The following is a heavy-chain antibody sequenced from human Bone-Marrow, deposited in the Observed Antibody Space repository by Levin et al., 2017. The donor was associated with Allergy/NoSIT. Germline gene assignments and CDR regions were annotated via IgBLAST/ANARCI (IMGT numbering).Heavy chain of an antibody. CDR1: GFTFSSYA. Sequence: GESLKISCAGSGFTFSSYAMNWVRQAPGKGPEWVSGISAYDAGTYYAESVRGRFTISRDNSKNTLYLQMSSLRAEDTAVYYCAKANDQWLAPQYFDFWGRGSLVTVSS. J-gene: IGHJ4*02. CDR2: ISAYDAGT. V-gene: IGHV3-23*01. D-gene: IGHD6-19*01. CDR3: AKANDQWLAPQYFDF.